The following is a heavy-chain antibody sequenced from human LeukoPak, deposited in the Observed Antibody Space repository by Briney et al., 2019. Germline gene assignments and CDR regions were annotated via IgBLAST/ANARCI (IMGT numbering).Heavy chain of an antibody. CDR3: AKAPRSTTVTPDY. CDR2: ISYDGSDK. CDR1: GFTFSSYG. Sequence: PGRFLRLSCAASGFTFSSYGMHWVRQAPGKGLEWVAVISYDGSDKYYADSVKGRFTISRDNSKNTLYLQVNSLRAEDTAVYYCAKAPRSTTVTPDYWGQGTLVTVSS. J-gene: IGHJ4*02. V-gene: IGHV3-30*18. D-gene: IGHD4-17*01.